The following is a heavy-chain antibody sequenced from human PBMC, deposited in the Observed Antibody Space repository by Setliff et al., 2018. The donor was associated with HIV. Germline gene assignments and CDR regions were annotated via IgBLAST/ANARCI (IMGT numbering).Heavy chain of an antibody. CDR3: ARDGAYNIFTGLVAFDY. J-gene: IGHJ4*02. V-gene: IGHV3-7*01. CDR2: LNQDGSEN. CDR1: GFTFSDNG. D-gene: IGHD3-9*01. Sequence: GGSLRLSCVASGFTFSDNGMVWVRLAPGKGLEWVANLNQDGSENNYVDSVKGRFTISRDNAKNSLFLQMNSLRAEDAAVYYCARDGAYNIFTGLVAFDYWGQGTLVTVSS.